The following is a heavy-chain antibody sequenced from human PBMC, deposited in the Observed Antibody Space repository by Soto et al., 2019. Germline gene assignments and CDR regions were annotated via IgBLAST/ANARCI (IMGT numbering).Heavy chain of an antibody. CDR1: GFTFTSHW. J-gene: IGHJ4*02. CDR3: AREDFYRFDY. V-gene: IGHV3-7*01. CDR2: IKEDGSAK. Sequence: EVQLVESGGGLVQPGGSLRVSCAASGFTFTSHWMSWVRQAPGKGLEWVANIKEDGSAKYYLDSVKGRFTISRDNAKNSLHLQMNSLRSDDTAVYYCAREDFYRFDYWGQGNLVTVSS.